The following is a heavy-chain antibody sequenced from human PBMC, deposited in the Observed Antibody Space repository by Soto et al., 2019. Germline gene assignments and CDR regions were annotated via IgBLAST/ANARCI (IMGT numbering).Heavy chain of an antibody. CDR3: ARLDGYAHYFDY. CDR1: GGSISSGGYY. J-gene: IGHJ4*02. Sequence: PSETLSLTCTVSGGSISSGGYYWSWIRQHPGKGLEWIGYIYYSGSTYYNPSLKSRVTISVDTSKNQFSLKLSSVTAADTAVYFCARLDGYAHYFDYWGQGALVTVSS. D-gene: IGHD5-12*01. CDR2: IYYSGST. V-gene: IGHV4-31*03.